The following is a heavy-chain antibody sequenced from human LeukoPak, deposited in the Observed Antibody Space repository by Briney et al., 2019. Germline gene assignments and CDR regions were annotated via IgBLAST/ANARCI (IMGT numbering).Heavy chain of an antibody. Sequence: SETLSLTCTVSGGPISSYYWSWIRQPPGKGLEWIGYIYYSGSTNYSPSLKSRVTISVDTSKNQFSLKLSSVTAADTAVYYCARAVGYSYGYYYYYYMDVWGKGTTVTVSS. V-gene: IGHV4-59*01. D-gene: IGHD5-18*01. CDR3: ARAVGYSYGYYYYYYMDV. CDR1: GGPISSYY. CDR2: IYYSGST. J-gene: IGHJ6*03.